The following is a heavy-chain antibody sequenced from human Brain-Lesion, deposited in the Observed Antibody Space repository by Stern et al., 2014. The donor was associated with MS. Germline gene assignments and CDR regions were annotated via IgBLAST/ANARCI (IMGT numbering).Heavy chain of an antibody. V-gene: IGHV4-61*02. CDR3: ARGRVVPGFQYYATDV. Sequence: QLQLQESGPGLVKPSQTLSLSCTVSGGSISSGGYYWSRLRPPAGQGLEWIGRIFNSGSNRHHPSLQSRVTISIDTSKNQFSLRLNSMTAADTAVYYCARGRVVPGFQYYATDVWGQGTTVIVSS. J-gene: IGHJ6*02. CDR1: GGSISSGGYY. CDR2: IFNSGSN. D-gene: IGHD2-2*01.